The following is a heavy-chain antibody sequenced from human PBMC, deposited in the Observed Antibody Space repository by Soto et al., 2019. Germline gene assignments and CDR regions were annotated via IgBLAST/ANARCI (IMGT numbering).Heavy chain of an antibody. CDR3: ASGGNSGAY. Sequence: KASETLSLTCAVYGVSVSNYYWIWIRQPPGKGLEWIGEINHLGSTNYNPSLKSRVTMSIDTSKNQFSLKLNSVTAADTAVYFCASGGNSGAYWGQGTLVTVSS. CDR2: INHLGST. V-gene: IGHV4-34*01. J-gene: IGHJ4*02. CDR1: GVSVSNYY. D-gene: IGHD4-17*01.